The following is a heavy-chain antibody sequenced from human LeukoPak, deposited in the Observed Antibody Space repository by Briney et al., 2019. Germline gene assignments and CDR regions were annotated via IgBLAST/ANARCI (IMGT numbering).Heavy chain of an antibody. V-gene: IGHV1-69*06. CDR3: ARGRGWLHQGGIDY. CDR1: GGTFSSYA. Sequence: GASVKVSCKVSGGTFSSYAISWVRQAPGQGLEWMGGIIPIFGTANYAQKFQGRVTITADKSTSTAYMELSSLRSEDTAVYYCARGRGWLHQGGIDYWGQGTLVTVSS. J-gene: IGHJ4*02. D-gene: IGHD5-24*01. CDR2: IIPIFGTA.